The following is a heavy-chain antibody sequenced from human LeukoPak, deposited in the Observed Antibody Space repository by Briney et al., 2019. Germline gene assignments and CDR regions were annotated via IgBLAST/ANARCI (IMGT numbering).Heavy chain of an antibody. CDR1: GFTFSTYW. CDR3: ARDYSSSSGLDY. V-gene: IGHV3-7*01. J-gene: IGHJ4*02. D-gene: IGHD6-6*01. CDR2: LKQDGSEK. Sequence: GGSLRLSCAASGFTFSTYWMNWFRQTPGKGLEWVANLKQDGSEKYYVDSVKGRFTISRDNAKNSLYLQMDSLRVEDTAVYYCARDYSSSSGLDYWGQGSLVTVSA.